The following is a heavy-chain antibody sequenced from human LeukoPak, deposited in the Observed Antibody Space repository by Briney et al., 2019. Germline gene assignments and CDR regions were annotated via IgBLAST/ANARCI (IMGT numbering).Heavy chain of an antibody. CDR2: IYYSGST. J-gene: IGHJ6*02. V-gene: IGHV4-34*01. CDR3: ARHPHRTYSSSWYGLFPIYYHGMDV. Sequence: SETLSLTCAVYGGSFSGYYWSWIRQPPGKGLEWIGSIYYSGSTYYNPSLKSRVTISVDTSKNQFSLKLSSVTAADTAVYYCARHPHRTYSSSWYGLFPIYYHGMDVWGQGTTVTVSS. D-gene: IGHD6-13*01. CDR1: GGSFSGYY.